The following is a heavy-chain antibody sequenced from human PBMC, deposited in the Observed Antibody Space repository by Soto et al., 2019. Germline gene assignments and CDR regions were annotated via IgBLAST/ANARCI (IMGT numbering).Heavy chain of an antibody. CDR2: IYYSGST. J-gene: IGHJ3*02. Sequence: SMNRQQPGKGLEWIGYIYYSGSTYYNPSLKSRVTISVDTSKNQFSLKLSSVTAADTAVYYCARVGTGYYNHGAFDIWGQGTMVTVSS. D-gene: IGHD3-9*01. CDR3: ARVGTGYYNHGAFDI. V-gene: IGHV4-30-2*04.